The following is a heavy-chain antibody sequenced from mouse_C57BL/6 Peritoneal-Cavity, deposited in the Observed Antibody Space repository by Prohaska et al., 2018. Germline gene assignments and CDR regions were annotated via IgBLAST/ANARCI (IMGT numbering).Heavy chain of an antibody. CDR2: INPNNGGT. V-gene: IGHV1-26*01. CDR3: ARRGNYFDY. CDR1: GYTFTDYY. Sequence: PGASVKISCKASGYTFTDYYMNWVKQSHGKSLEWIGDINPNNGGTIYSQKFKGKATLTVDKSSSTAYMELRSLTSEDTAVYYCARRGNYFDYWGQGTTLTVSS. J-gene: IGHJ2*01. D-gene: IGHD1-1*02.